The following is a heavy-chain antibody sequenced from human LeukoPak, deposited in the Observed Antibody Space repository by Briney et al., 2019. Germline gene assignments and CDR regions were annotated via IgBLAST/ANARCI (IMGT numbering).Heavy chain of an antibody. J-gene: IGHJ4*02. V-gene: IGHV3-7*01. Sequence: GGSLRLSCVVSGFDFSGFSMSWVRQAPGKGLEWVAIMEEYGSYIFYVDSVKGRFIISRDNAKNSLYLQMNSLRAEDTALYYCARDRHKYNYDSGGYPPYWGQGTLVTVSS. D-gene: IGHD3-22*01. CDR2: MEEYGSYI. CDR1: GFDFSGFS. CDR3: ARDRHKYNYDSGGYPPY.